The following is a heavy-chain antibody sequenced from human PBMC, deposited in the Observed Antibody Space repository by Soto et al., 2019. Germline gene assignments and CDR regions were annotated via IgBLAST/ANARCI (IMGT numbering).Heavy chain of an antibody. J-gene: IGHJ2*01. V-gene: IGHV4-39*01. D-gene: IGHD3-10*01. CDR3: ARQGSDGFTTAYKGWYFDL. CDR1: GGSISSSSYY. CDR2: IYYSGST. Sequence: QLQLQESGPGLVKPSETLSLTCTVSGGSISSSSYYWGWIRQPPGKGLEWIGSIYYSGSTYYNPSLKSRVTISVDTSKNQFSLKLSSVTAADTAVYYCARQGSDGFTTAYKGWYFDLWGRGTLVTVSS.